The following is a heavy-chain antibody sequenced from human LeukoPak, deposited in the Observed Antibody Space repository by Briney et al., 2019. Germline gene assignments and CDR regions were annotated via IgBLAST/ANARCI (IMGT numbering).Heavy chain of an antibody. CDR2: ISGSGGST. Sequence: GGSLRLSCAASGFTFSSYAMGWVRHAPGEGLGWVSAISGSGGSTYYADSVKARFTISRDNSKNTLYLQMNRLRAEDTAVYYCAKTYCGGDCYSHYYYGMDVWGQGTTVTVSS. J-gene: IGHJ6*02. CDR3: AKTYCGGDCYSHYYYGMDV. D-gene: IGHD2-21*02. CDR1: GFTFSSYA. V-gene: IGHV3-23*01.